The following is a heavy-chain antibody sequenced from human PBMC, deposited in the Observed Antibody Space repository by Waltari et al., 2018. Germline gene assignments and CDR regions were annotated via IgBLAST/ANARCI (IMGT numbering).Heavy chain of an antibody. Sequence: QVQLVQSGAEVKKPGASVKVSCKASGYIFSDYGINWVRQVPGQGLEWVAWISAYNGDTNYTQKLQGRVIVTTDTPTSTAYMELRGLISDDTAVYYCARNRLRGSQDSQHWGQGTLVTVSS. CDR3: ARNRLRGSQDSQH. D-gene: IGHD5-12*01. J-gene: IGHJ1*01. CDR1: GYIFSDYG. V-gene: IGHV1-18*04. CDR2: ISAYNGDT.